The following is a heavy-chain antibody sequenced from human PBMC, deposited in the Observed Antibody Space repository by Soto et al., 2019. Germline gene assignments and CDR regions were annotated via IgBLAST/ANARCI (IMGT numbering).Heavy chain of an antibody. J-gene: IGHJ4*02. Sequence: QVQLQQSGPGLVKPSQTLSLTCGISGDSVSRNSAAWNWIRQSPSRGLEWLGRTYYRSRWFNDYAVSVNGRITTTPDTSKNQFSLQLNSVTPEDTAVYYCARAGNSQASGPFDYWGQGTLVTVSS. CDR1: GDSVSRNSAA. CDR2: TYYRSRWFN. CDR3: ARAGNSQASGPFDY. V-gene: IGHV6-1*01. D-gene: IGHD3-3*01.